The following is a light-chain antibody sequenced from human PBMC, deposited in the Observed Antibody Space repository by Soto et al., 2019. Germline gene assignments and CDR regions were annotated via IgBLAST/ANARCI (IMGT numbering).Light chain of an antibody. CDR1: QSVSSY. Sequence: EIVLTHSPATLSLSPCERATLSFSASQSVSSYLAWYQQKPGQAPRLLIYDASNRATGIPARFSGSGSGTDFTLTISSLEPEDFAVYYCQQRSNWPPKTFGQGTKVDI. J-gene: IGKJ1*01. V-gene: IGKV3-11*01. CDR2: DAS. CDR3: QQRSNWPPKT.